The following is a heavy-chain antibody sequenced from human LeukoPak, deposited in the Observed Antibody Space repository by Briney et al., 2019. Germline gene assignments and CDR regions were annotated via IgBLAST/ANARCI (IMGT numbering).Heavy chain of an antibody. Sequence: GGSLRLSCTASAFAFSNHAMSWVRQAPGKGLEWVSSISISGGTTYYADSVKGRFTISRENSKSTLYLQMNNLRADDTAVYYCANEIRPNDYWGQGTLVTVSS. J-gene: IGHJ4*02. CDR3: ANEIRPNDY. V-gene: IGHV3-23*01. CDR2: ISISGGTT. CDR1: AFAFSNHA. D-gene: IGHD4-17*01.